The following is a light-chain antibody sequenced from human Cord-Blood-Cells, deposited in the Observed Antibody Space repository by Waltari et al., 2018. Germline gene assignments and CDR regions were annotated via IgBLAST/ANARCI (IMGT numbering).Light chain of an antibody. CDR3: QQRSNWHPIT. Sequence: EIVLTQSPATLSLSPGDRATLSCRASQGVSSYLAWYQQKPGQAPRLLIYDASNRATGIPARFSGSGPGTDFTLTISSLEPEDFAVYYCQQRSNWHPITFGQGTRLEIK. V-gene: IGKV3D-11*01. CDR1: QGVSSY. CDR2: DAS. J-gene: IGKJ5*01.